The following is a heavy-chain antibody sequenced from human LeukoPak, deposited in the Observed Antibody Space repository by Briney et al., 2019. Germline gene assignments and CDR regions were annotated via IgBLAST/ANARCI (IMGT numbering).Heavy chain of an antibody. CDR1: GFTFSNYA. Sequence: GGSLRLSCAASGFTFSNYAMIWVRQTPGKGLEWVSTISDSGASTYYADSVKGRFTISRDNSKNTLYLQMNSLRDEDTAVYYCAKVPYSDYGAGRPPFMDVWGQGTTVAISS. J-gene: IGHJ6*02. D-gene: IGHD3-10*01. V-gene: IGHV3-23*01. CDR2: ISDSGAST. CDR3: AKVPYSDYGAGRPPFMDV.